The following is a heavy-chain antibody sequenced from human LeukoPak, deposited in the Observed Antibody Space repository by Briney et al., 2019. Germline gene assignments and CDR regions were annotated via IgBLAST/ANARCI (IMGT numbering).Heavy chain of an antibody. Sequence: SVKVSCKASGGTFSSYAISWVRQAPGQGLEWMGRIIPILGIANYAQKFQGRVTITADKSTSTAYMELSSLRSEDTAVYYCATMIAGGHTDCWGQGTLVTVSS. CDR2: IIPILGIA. D-gene: IGHD3-22*01. V-gene: IGHV1-69*04. CDR1: GGTFSSYA. J-gene: IGHJ4*02. CDR3: ATMIAGGHTDC.